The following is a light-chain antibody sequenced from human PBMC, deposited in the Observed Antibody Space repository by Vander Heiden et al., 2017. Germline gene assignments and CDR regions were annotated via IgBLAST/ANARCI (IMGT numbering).Light chain of an antibody. J-gene: IGKJ4*01. V-gene: IGKV4-1*01. CDR3: QQSSTAPLT. CDR1: QSVLSSSNNKNY. CDR2: WAS. Sequence: DIVMTQSPDYLAVSLGERATINCKSSQSVLSSSNNKNYLAWYQQTPGQPPKLLINWASTRESGVPDRFSGSGSGTDFTLTISSLQAEDVAVYYCQQSSTAPLTFGGGTKVEIK.